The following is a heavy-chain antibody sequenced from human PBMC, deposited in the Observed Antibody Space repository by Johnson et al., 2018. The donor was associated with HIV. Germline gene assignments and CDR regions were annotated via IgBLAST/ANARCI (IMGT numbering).Heavy chain of an antibody. Sequence: QVQLVESGGGLVQPGRSLRLSCAASGFTFSRYAMHWVRQAPGKGLEWVTVISYDGKNKYYTDSVTGRFTISRDNSKSTLFLLMNSLKAEDTAVYYCARSLCGGDCFSDAFDIWGQGTMVTVSS. CDR2: ISYDGKNK. CDR1: GFTFSRYA. V-gene: IGHV3-30*04. CDR3: ARSLCGGDCFSDAFDI. J-gene: IGHJ3*02. D-gene: IGHD2-21*02.